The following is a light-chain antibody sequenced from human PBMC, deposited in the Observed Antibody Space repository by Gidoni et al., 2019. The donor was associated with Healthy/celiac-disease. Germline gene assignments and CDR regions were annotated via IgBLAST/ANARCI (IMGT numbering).Light chain of an antibody. J-gene: IGKJ2*01. V-gene: IGKV3-20*01. CDR1: QSVSSSY. CDR2: GAS. CDR3: QQYGSSPRYT. Sequence: EIVLTQSPGTLSLSPGERATLSCRASQSVSSSYLAWYRQKPGQAPRLLIYGASGRATGIPDRFSGSGSGTDFTLTISRLEPEDFAVYYCQQYGSSPRYTFGQGTKLEIK.